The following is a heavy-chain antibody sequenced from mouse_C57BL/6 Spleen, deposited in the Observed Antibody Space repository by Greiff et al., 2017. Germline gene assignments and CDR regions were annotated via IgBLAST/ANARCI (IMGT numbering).Heavy chain of an antibody. CDR2: IDPSASYT. Sequence: QVQLQQPGAELVMPGASVKLSCKASGYTFTSYWMHWVKQRPGQGLEWIGEIDPSASYTNYNQKFTGQSTLTVDKSSGTAYMQLSSLTAEDSAVYYCARGRYYFDYWGQGTTLTVSS. J-gene: IGHJ2*01. V-gene: IGHV1-69*01. CDR1: GYTFTSYW. CDR3: ARGRYYFDY.